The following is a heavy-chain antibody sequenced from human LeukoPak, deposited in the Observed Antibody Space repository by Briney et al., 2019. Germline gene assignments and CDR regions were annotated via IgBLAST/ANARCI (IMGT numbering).Heavy chain of an antibody. V-gene: IGHV1-18*01. CDR2: ISTHNGDT. Sequence: ASVKVSCKSSGYTFIDYGISWVRQAPGQGLEWMGWISTHNGDTTYAQSLQGRVNMTMVTSAKTVYMELGSLRFDDTAVYYCARDLYLWFGQSYDAFDVWGQGTVVTVSS. D-gene: IGHD3-10*01. CDR1: GYTFIDYG. J-gene: IGHJ3*01. CDR3: ARDLYLWFGQSYDAFDV.